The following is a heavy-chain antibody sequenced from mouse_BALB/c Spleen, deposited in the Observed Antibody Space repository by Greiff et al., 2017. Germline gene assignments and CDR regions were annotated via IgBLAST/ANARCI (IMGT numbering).Heavy chain of an antibody. V-gene: IGHV5-17*02. CDR1: GFTFSSFG. CDR3: ARGGLLRLMDY. J-gene: IGHJ4*01. CDR2: ISSGSSTI. Sequence: EVMLVESGGGLVQPGGSRKLSCAASGFTFSSFGMHWVRQAPEKGLEWVAYISSGSSTIYYADTVKGRFTISRDNPKNTLFLQMTSLRSEDTATYYCARGGLLRLMDYWGQGTSVTVSS. D-gene: IGHD1-2*01.